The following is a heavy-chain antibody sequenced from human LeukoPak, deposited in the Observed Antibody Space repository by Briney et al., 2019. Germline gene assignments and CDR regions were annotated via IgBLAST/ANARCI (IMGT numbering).Heavy chain of an antibody. V-gene: IGHV3-30-3*01. CDR1: GFTFSSYA. J-gene: IGHJ4*02. CDR3: ARDSTPRLWGSYYFDY. D-gene: IGHD5-18*01. CDR2: ISYDGSNK. Sequence: GGSLRLSCAASGFTFSSYAMLWVRQAPGKGLEWVAVISYDGSNKYYADSVKGRFTISRDNSKNTLYLQMNSLRAEDTAVYYCARDSTPRLWGSYYFDYWGQGTLVTVSS.